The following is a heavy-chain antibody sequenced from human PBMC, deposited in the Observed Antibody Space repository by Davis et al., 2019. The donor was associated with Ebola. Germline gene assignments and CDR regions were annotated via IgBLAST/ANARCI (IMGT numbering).Heavy chain of an antibody. V-gene: IGHV1-46*01. CDR3: ARDRGPTLTPIPYYGGNSRYYYGMDV. D-gene: IGHD4-23*01. J-gene: IGHJ6*02. Sequence: ASVKVSCKASGYTFTSYYMHWVRQAPGQGLEWMGIINPSGGSTSYAQKFQGRVTMTRDTSTSTVYMELSSLRSEDTAVYYCARDRGPTLTPIPYYGGNSRYYYGMDVWDQGTTVTVSS. CDR1: GYTFTSYY. CDR2: INPSGGST.